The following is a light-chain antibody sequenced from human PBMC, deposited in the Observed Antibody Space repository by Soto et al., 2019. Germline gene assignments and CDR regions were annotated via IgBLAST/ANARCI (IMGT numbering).Light chain of an antibody. CDR1: SSDVGGYNY. J-gene: IGLJ1*01. CDR2: EVS. CDR3: SSYAGSNNSYV. V-gene: IGLV2-8*01. Sequence: QSALTQPPSASGSPGQSVTISCTGTSSDVGGYNYVSWYQQHPGKAPKLMIYEVSKRPSGVPDRFSGSKSGNTASLTVSGLQAEDEADYYCSSYAGSNNSYVFGTGTKFTGL.